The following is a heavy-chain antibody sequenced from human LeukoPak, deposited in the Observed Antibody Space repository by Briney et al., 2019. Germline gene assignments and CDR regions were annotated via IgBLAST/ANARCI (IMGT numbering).Heavy chain of an antibody. J-gene: IGHJ4*02. V-gene: IGHV4-34*01. CDR2: INHSGST. Sequence: PSETLSLTCAVYGGSFSGYYWSWIRQPPGKGLEWIGEINHSGSTNYNPSLKSRVTISVDTSKNQFSLKLSSVTAADTAVYYCAREGAAAAPFDYWGQGTLVTVSS. CDR1: GGSFSGYY. CDR3: AREGAAAAPFDY. D-gene: IGHD6-13*01.